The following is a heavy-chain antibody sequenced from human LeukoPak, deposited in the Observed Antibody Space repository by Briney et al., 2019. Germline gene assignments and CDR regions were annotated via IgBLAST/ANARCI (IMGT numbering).Heavy chain of an antibody. Sequence: SQTLSLTCTVSGGSITSYYWSWIRQPPRKGLEWIGHIYYSGSTHYNPSLKSRVTISVETSKNQFSLKLSSVTAADTAVYYCAGHVGNSGSGSYLTYFDYWGQGTLVTVSS. CDR2: IYYSGST. V-gene: IGHV4-59*08. D-gene: IGHD3-10*01. CDR1: GGSITSYY. J-gene: IGHJ4*02. CDR3: AGHVGNSGSGSYLTYFDY.